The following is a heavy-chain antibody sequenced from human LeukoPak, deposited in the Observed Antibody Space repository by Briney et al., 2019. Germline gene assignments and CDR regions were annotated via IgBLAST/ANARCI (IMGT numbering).Heavy chain of an antibody. CDR3: ARDQIRVGAINYFDY. Sequence: SETLSLTCTVSCGSISSGGYYWSWIRQHPGKGLQWIGYIYYSGNTYYNPSLKSRVTISVDTSKNQFSLKLSSVTAADTAVYYCARDQIRVGAINYFDYWGQGTLVTVSS. CDR1: CGSISSGGYY. J-gene: IGHJ4*02. D-gene: IGHD1-26*01. CDR2: IYYSGNT. V-gene: IGHV4-31*03.